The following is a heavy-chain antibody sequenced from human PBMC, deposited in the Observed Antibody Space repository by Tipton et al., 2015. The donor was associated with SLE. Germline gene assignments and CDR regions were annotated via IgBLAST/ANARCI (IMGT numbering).Heavy chain of an antibody. CDR1: GFTFGDYC. Sequence: RSLRLSCTVSGFTFGDYCMTWVRQVPGKGLEWVGLVRSKAYGGSTEYAASVEGRFTISRDDSKSIAYLQMNSLKTEDTAVYYCSRGDTFPGMLYWNDYWGQGTLVIVSS. CDR3: SRGDTFPGMLYWNDY. D-gene: IGHD2-8*02. V-gene: IGHV3-49*04. CDR2: VRSKAYGGST. J-gene: IGHJ4*02.